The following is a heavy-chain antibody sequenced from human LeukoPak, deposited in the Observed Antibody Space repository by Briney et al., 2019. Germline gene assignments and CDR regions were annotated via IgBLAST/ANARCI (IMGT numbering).Heavy chain of an antibody. V-gene: IGHV1-2*02. CDR2: INPNSGGT. D-gene: IGHD2-2*01. CDR1: GYTFTGYY. J-gene: IGHJ5*02. CDR3: ARGGGSTSPGFNWFDP. Sequence: ASVKVSCKASGYTFTGYYIHWVRQAPGQGLEWMGWINPNSGGTNYAQKFQGRVTMTRDTSISTAYMELSRLRSDDTAVYYCARGGGSTSPGFNWFDPWGQGTLVTVSS.